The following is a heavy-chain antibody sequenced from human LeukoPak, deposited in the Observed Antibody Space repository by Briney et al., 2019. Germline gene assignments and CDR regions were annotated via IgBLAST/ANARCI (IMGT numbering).Heavy chain of an antibody. D-gene: IGHD2-15*01. V-gene: IGHV1-2*02. J-gene: IGHJ5*02. CDR3: ARTGHCSGGSCPNWFDP. CDR1: GYTFTGYY. Sequence: ASEKVSCKASGYTFTGYYMHWVRQAPGQGLEWMGWINPNSGGTNYAQKFQGRVTMTRDTSISTAYMELSRLRSDDTAVYYCARTGHCSGGSCPNWFDPWGQGTLVTVSS. CDR2: INPNSGGT.